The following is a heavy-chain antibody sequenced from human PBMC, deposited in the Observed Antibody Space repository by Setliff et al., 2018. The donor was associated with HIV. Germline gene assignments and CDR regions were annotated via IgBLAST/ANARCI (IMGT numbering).Heavy chain of an antibody. CDR2: IYHTGST. CDR1: GGSISSFNW. V-gene: IGHV4-4*02. D-gene: IGHD3-10*02. J-gene: IGHJ4*01. CDR3: ARVQYHYVNNGDSYYFTH. Sequence: LSLTCDVSGGSISSFNWWSWVRQSPGKGLEWIGEIYHTGSTNYSPPLKSRVTISVDKSKNQFSLRLNSVTAADTAVYYCARVQYHYVNNGDSYYFTHWGHGTLVTVSS.